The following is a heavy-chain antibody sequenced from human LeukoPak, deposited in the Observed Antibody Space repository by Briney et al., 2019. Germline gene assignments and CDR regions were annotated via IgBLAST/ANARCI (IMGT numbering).Heavy chain of an antibody. CDR3: ARRRAQSSGPSFYYFYMDV. CDR2: IYHSGST. CDR1: GGSISSGGYY. V-gene: IGHV4-30-2*01. J-gene: IGHJ6*03. D-gene: IGHD1-26*01. Sequence: SQTLSLTCTVSGGSISSGGYYWSWIRQPPGKGLEWIGYIYHSGSTYYNPSLKSRVTISLDTSKNQLSLNLRFVTAADTALYFCARRRAQSSGPSFYYFYMDVWGKGTTVTVSS.